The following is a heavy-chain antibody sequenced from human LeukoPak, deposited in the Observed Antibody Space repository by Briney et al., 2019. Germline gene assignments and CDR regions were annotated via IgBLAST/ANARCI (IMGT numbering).Heavy chain of an antibody. D-gene: IGHD2-2*01. V-gene: IGHV3-7*03. J-gene: IGHJ3*02. CDR3: AKDSRILGYCSSTSCPGAFDI. CDR2: MNGDGSQI. CDR1: GFTFSGHW. Sequence: GGSLRLSCAASGFTFSGHWMSWVRQAPAKGLEWVAHMNGDGSQIYYMDFVKGRFTISRDNAKNSLYLQMNSLRAEDTALYYCAKDSRILGYCSSTSCPGAFDIWGQGTMVTVSS.